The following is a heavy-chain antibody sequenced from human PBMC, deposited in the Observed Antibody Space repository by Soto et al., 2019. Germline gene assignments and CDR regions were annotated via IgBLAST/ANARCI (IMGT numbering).Heavy chain of an antibody. V-gene: IGHV1-18*01. D-gene: IGHD3-16*02. CDR1: GYTFTSYG. J-gene: IGHJ4*01. CDR3: AAVHLPPYEFEFAGVVAGAFDY. Sequence: GASVKVSCKASGYTFTSYGISWVRQAPGQGLEWMGWISAYNGNTNYAQKLQGRLTMTEDTPTDTVYMELSSLRSEDTAVYFCAAVHLPPYEFEFAGVVAGAFDYWG. CDR2: ISAYNGNT.